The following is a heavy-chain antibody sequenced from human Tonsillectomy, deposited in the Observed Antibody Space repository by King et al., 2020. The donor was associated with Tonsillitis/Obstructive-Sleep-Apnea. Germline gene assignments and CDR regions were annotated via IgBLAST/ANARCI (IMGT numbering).Heavy chain of an antibody. V-gene: IGHV4-59*01. D-gene: IGHD2-8*01. CDR3: ARDMVLEAGGDAFDI. CDR1: GGPISSYY. Sequence: LQLQESGPGLVKPSETLSLTCTVSGGPISSYYWSWIRQPPGKGREWIGYIYNRGSTNTNPSLKSRVTISGDTSRTQFSLKLSSVTAADTAVYYCARDMVLEAGGDAFDIWGQGTMVTVSS. J-gene: IGHJ3*02. CDR2: IYNRGST.